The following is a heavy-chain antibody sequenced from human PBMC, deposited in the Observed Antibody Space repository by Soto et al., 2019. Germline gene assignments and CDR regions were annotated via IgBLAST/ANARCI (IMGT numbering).Heavy chain of an antibody. Sequence: GGSLRFSCAASGFTFVSYAISWVPQAPGKGLGWVSAIGSSGSGTYYADSVKGRSTVSRDNSKNTLYLQMNSLRAEDTAVYYCAKDRYCSGGSGYSDFDYWGQGT. V-gene: IGHV3-23*01. CDR1: GFTFVSYA. CDR3: AKDRYCSGGSGYSDFDY. J-gene: IGHJ4*02. CDR2: IGSSGSGT. D-gene: IGHD2-15*01.